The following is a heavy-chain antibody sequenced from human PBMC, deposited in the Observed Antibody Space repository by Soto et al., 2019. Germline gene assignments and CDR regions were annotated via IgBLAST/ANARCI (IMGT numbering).Heavy chain of an antibody. J-gene: IGHJ5*02. CDR2: IWYDGSNK. CDR3: ARGGGSGTDWFDP. CDR1: GFTFSSYG. Sequence: QVQLVESGGGVVQPGRSLRLSCAASGFTFSSYGMHWVRQAPGKGLEWVAVIWYDGSNKYYADSVKGRFTISRDNSKNTLYLKMNSLRAEDTAVYYCARGGGSGTDWFDPWGQGTLVTVSS. V-gene: IGHV3-33*01. D-gene: IGHD3-10*01.